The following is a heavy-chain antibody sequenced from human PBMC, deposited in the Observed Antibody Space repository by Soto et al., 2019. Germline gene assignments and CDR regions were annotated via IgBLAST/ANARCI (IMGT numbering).Heavy chain of an antibody. CDR2: ISGSGGST. J-gene: IGHJ3*02. D-gene: IGHD6-13*01. CDR3: AKGQQLVHFDAFDI. Sequence: GSLRLSCAASGFTFSSYAMSWVRQAPGKGLEWVSAISGSGGSTYYADYVKGRYTISRDNSKNTLYLQKNSLRAEDTAVYYCAKGQQLVHFDAFDIWGQGTMVTVSS. V-gene: IGHV3-23*01. CDR1: GFTFSSYA.